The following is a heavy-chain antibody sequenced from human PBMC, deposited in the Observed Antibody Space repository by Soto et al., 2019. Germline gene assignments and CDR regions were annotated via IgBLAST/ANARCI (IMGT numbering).Heavy chain of an antibody. CDR2: IIPISRTA. V-gene: IGHV1-69*01. CDR1: GGTFTDSA. CDR3: ATGGELVAPGLSDYFAMDV. Sequence: QVQLVQSGAEVKKPGSSVKVSCQSSGGTFTDSAVSWVRQAPGQGPEWVGGIIPISRTATYSQKFQGRISITAHESRGTTYMELSSLTSEDTAVYYCATGGELVAPGLSDYFAMDVWGEGTTVTVSS. J-gene: IGHJ6*04. D-gene: IGHD6-13*01.